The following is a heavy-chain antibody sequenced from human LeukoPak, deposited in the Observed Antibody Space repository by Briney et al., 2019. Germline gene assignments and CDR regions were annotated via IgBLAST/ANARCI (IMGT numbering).Heavy chain of an antibody. V-gene: IGHV3-53*01. CDR3: ARGFSSSWGVFDY. CDR2: IYSGGST. D-gene: IGHD6-13*01. Sequence: GGCLRLSCAASGFTVSSNYMSWVRQAPGKGLEWVSVIYSGGSTYYADSVKGRFTISRDNSKNTLYLQMNSLRAEDTAVYYCARGFSSSWGVFDYWGQGTLVIVSS. CDR1: GFTVSSNY. J-gene: IGHJ4*02.